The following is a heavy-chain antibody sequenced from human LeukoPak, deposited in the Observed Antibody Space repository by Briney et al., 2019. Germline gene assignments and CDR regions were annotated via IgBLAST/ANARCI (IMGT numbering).Heavy chain of an antibody. CDR2: INPNSGGT. CDR3: ARDGGKPLRANDAFDI. V-gene: IGHV1-2*02. J-gene: IGHJ3*02. Sequence: ASVKVSCKASGYTFTGYYMHWVRQAPGQGLEWMGWINPNSGGTNYAQKFQGRVTMTRDTSISTAYMELSRLRSDDTAVYYCARDGGKPLRANDAFDIWGQGTMVTVSS. CDR1: GYTFTGYY. D-gene: IGHD2-15*01.